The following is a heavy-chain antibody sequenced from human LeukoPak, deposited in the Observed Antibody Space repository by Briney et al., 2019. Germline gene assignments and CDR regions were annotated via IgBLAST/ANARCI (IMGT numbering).Heavy chain of an antibody. CDR2: ISSTGSYI. J-gene: IGHJ5*02. CDR3: TRVAQSEPTGWFDP. Sequence: KAGGTLRLSCAASGFNLASYMLNWVRQAPGKGLEWVSSISSTGSYIYYADSVKGRFTISRDNPGNVIYLQMDSLRAEDTAVYYCTRVAQSEPTGWFDPWGQGTLVTVSS. D-gene: IGHD1-14*01. V-gene: IGHV3-21*01. CDR1: GFNLASYM.